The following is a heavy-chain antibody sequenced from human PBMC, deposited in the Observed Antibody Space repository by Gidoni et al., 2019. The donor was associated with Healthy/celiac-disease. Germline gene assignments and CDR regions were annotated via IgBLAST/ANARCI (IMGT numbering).Heavy chain of an antibody. CDR1: GYTCTGYY. CDR3: ARSWQNPRPKTHNFDY. Sequence: QVQLVQSGAEVKKPGASVKVSCKASGYTCTGYYMNWVRQAPGQGLEWMGWLNPNSGGPNYAQKFQGRVTMTRDPSISTAYMELSRLRSDDTAVYYCARSWQNPRPKTHNFDYCGQGTLVTVSS. CDR2: LNPNSGGP. V-gene: IGHV1-2*02. J-gene: IGHJ4*02.